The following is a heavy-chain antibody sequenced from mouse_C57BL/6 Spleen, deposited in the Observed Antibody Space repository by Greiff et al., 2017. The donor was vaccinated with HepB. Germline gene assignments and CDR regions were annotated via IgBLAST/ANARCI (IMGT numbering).Heavy chain of an antibody. CDR2: IYPGSGST. CDR3: ARRSLELLRYYFDY. Sequence: QVQLQQPGAELVKPGASVKMSCKASGYTFTSYWITWVKQRPGQGLEWIGDIYPGSGSTNYNEKFKSKATLTVDTSSSTAYMQLSSLTSEDSAVYYCARRSLELLRYYFDYWGQGTTLTVSS. V-gene: IGHV1-55*01. CDR1: GYTFTSYW. J-gene: IGHJ2*01. D-gene: IGHD1-1*01.